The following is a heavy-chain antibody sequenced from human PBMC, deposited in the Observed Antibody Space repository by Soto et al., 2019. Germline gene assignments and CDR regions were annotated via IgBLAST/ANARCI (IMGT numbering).Heavy chain of an antibody. CDR2: IKKVVVGGTT. CDR3: TTKSLLWLGYGPWPHGDYGTDV. Sequence: PGGSLRLSCAASGFTFSNHWMNWVRQAPGRGLEWVGRIKKVVVGGTTDYAAPVKGRFSISRDDSKNTLYLQMNSLKTEDTAVYYCTTKSLLWLGYGPWPHGDYGTDVWGQGTTVTVSS. V-gene: IGHV3-15*07. J-gene: IGHJ6*02. CDR1: GFTFSNHW. D-gene: IGHD3-10*01.